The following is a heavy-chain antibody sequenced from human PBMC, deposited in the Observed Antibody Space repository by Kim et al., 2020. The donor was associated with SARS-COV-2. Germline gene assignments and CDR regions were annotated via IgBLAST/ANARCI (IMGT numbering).Heavy chain of an antibody. J-gene: IGHJ4*02. D-gene: IGHD3-16*01. V-gene: IGHV4-34*01. CDR1: GGSFNIYY. Sequence: SETLSLTCGVHGGSFNIYYWSWIRQPPGKGLEWIGQINHSGNTDYNPSLKSRVTLSVDTSKKQFSLKLHSVTAADTAVYYCAGLGRDGSWGNWGQGTLVTVSS. CDR3: AGLGRDGSWGN. CDR2: INHSGNT.